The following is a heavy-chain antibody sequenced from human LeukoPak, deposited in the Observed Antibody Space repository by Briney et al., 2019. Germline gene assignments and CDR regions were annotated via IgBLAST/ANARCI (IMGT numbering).Heavy chain of an antibody. CDR3: ARDGDDILTGYYKYFDY. CDR2: ISSSGSTI. Sequence: PRGSLRLSCAASGFTFSSYEMNWVRQAPGKGLEWVSYISSSGSTIYYADSVKGRFTISRDNAKNSLYLQMNSLRAEDTAVYYCARDGDDILTGYYKYFDYWGQGTLVTVSS. CDR1: GFTFSSYE. V-gene: IGHV3-48*03. J-gene: IGHJ4*02. D-gene: IGHD3-9*01.